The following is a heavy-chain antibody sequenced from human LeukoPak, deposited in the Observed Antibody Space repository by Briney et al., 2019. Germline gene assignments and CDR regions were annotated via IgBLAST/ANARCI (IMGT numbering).Heavy chain of an antibody. J-gene: IGHJ4*02. CDR3: ARFRGRTYGDYGDY. CDR2: IYYSGTT. V-gene: IGHV4-61*01. D-gene: IGHD4-17*01. Sequence: SETLSLTCTVSGGSVSSGSYYWSWIRQPPGKGLEWIGYIYYSGTTNYNPSLKSRVTISVDTSKNQFSLKLSSVTAADTAVYYCARFRGRTYGDYGDYWGQGTLVTVSS. CDR1: GGSVSSGSYY.